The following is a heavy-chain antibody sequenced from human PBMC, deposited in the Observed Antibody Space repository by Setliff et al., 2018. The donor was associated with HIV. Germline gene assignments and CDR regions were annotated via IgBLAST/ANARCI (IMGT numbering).Heavy chain of an antibody. Sequence: SETLSLTCTVSGGSISSSYWTWTRQPPGKGLEWIGNIHYSGSTNYNPSLKSRVTISVDTSRSQFSPKLSSVTAADPAVYYCSRGRDKYGPIDYWGQGTLVTVSS. CDR1: GGSISSSY. J-gene: IGHJ4*02. D-gene: IGHD3-10*01. CDR2: IHYSGST. V-gene: IGHV4-59*01. CDR3: SRGRDKYGPIDY.